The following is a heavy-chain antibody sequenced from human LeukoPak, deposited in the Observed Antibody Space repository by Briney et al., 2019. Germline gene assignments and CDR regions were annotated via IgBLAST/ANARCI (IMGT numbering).Heavy chain of an antibody. V-gene: IGHV3-21*01. CDR2: ISSSSSYI. D-gene: IGHD2-21*02. CDR1: GFTLSSFN. J-gene: IGHJ5*02. CDR3: ARDHQGGYFPYWFDP. Sequence: GGSLRLSCAASGFTLSSFNMNWVRQAPGKGLEWVSSISSSSSYIYYADSVKGRFTVSRDNAKKSLYLQMNSLRGEDTAVYYCARDHQGGYFPYWFDPWGQGTLVTVSS.